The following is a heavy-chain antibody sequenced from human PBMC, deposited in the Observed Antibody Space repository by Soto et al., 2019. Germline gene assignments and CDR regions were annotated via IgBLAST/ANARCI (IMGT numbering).Heavy chain of an antibody. J-gene: IGHJ5*02. D-gene: IGHD5-18*01. Sequence: SETLSLTCTVSGASVSSGAYYSGWVRQRPGKGLEWIGYIYESGYTCYNRSLESRLTISLDRSNNQFSLGLTSVTAADTAVYYCVGALRHTALVHPWFDPWGQGTLVTVSS. CDR1: GASVSSGAYY. CDR3: VGALRHTALVHPWFDP. CDR2: IYESGYT. V-gene: IGHV4-31*03.